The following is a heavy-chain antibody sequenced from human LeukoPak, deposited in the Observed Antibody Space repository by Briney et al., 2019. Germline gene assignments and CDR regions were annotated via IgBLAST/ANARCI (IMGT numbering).Heavy chain of an antibody. Sequence: LETLSLTCAVYGGSFSGYLWSWIRQQPGKGLEWIGEINHSGSTNYNPSLKSRVTISVDTSKNQFSLKLTSVTAADTAVYYCARGTGDYDFWSGTWNNYYYMDVWGKGTTVTLSS. V-gene: IGHV4-34*01. CDR3: ARGTGDYDFWSGTWNNYYYMDV. CDR2: INHSGST. J-gene: IGHJ6*03. CDR1: GGSFSGYL. D-gene: IGHD3-3*01.